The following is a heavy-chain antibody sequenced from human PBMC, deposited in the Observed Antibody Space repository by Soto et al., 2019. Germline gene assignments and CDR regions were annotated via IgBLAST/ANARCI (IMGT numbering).Heavy chain of an antibody. CDR2: IYWDDVK. V-gene: IGHV2-5*02. Sequence: QITLKESGPTLVKPTQTLTLTCTFSGFSLNTSGVGVGWIRQPPGKALEWLALIYWDDVKRYSPSLKSRLTITKDTSKNQVVLTMTNMDPVDTATYYCAHRRGVVGHYAMDVWGQGTTVTVSS. CDR3: AHRRGVVGHYAMDV. CDR1: GFSLNTSGVG. J-gene: IGHJ6*02. D-gene: IGHD2-2*01.